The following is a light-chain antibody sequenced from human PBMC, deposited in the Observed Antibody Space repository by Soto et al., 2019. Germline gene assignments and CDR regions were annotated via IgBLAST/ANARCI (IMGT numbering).Light chain of an antibody. CDR1: SSNIGTNY. CDR2: RNT. CDR3: AACDDNLSANYV. Sequence: QSVLTQPPSASGTPGQRVTISCSGSSSNIGTNYVYWYQQLPGTAPKLLIYRNTQRPSGVPDRFSGSKSGTSASLSISGLRSEDEADYYCAACDDNLSANYVFGIWTKLTVL. J-gene: IGLJ1*01. V-gene: IGLV1-47*01.